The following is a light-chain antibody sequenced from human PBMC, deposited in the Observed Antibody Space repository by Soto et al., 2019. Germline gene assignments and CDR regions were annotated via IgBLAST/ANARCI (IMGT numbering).Light chain of an antibody. Sequence: QSALNQPASVSGSPGQSITISCTGTSSDVGGYNYVSWYQQHPGKAPKLMIYEVSNRPSGVSNRFSGSKSGNTASLTISGLQAEDEADYYCSSYTSSSTYVFGTGTKRTVL. CDR1: SSDVGGYNY. CDR2: EVS. CDR3: SSYTSSSTYV. J-gene: IGLJ1*01. V-gene: IGLV2-14*01.